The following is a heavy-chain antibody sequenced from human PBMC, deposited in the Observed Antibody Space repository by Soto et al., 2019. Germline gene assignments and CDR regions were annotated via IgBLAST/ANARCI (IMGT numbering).Heavy chain of an antibody. Sequence: GGSLRLSCAASGFMFSDYAMTWARQAPGEELEWVSGILRPGRSTYYADSVKGRFTISGDTSANTVYLQMDSLRAEDTAVYYCAKDAIANDGIWLMDSWGQGTVVTVSS. J-gene: IGHJ5*02. CDR2: ILRPGRST. V-gene: IGHV3-23*01. D-gene: IGHD3-16*01. CDR3: AKDAIANDGIWLMDS. CDR1: GFMFSDYA.